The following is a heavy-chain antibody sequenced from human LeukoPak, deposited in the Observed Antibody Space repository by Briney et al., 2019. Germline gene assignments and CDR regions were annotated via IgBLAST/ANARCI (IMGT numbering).Heavy chain of an antibody. CDR2: ISGSGGST. D-gene: IGHD3-9*01. Sequence: AGGSLRLSCAASGFTLSSYSLNWVRQAPGKGLEWVSVISGSGGSTYYADSVRGRFTISRDNSKNTLYLQMNSLRAEDTAVYYCAKITYYDILTGRDAFDIWGQGTMVTVSS. CDR1: GFTLSSYS. V-gene: IGHV3-23*01. J-gene: IGHJ3*02. CDR3: AKITYYDILTGRDAFDI.